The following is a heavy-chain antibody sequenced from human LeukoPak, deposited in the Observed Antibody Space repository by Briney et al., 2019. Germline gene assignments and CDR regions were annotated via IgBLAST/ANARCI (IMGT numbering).Heavy chain of an antibody. CDR2: IIPIFGTA. J-gene: IGHJ6*03. Sequence: SVKVSCKASGGTSSSYAISWVRQAPGQGLEWMGGIIPIFGTANYAQKFQGRVTITTDESTSTAYMELSSLRSEDTAVYYCARASSTQGYYYYYYMDVWGKGTTVTVSS. D-gene: IGHD3-3*02. CDR1: GGTSSSYA. CDR3: ARASSTQGYYYYYYMDV. V-gene: IGHV1-69*05.